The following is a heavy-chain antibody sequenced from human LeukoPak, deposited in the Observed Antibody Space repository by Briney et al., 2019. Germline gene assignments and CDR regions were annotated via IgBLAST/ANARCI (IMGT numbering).Heavy chain of an antibody. J-gene: IGHJ4*02. CDR3: APDPQLSPLGGSLQVDY. D-gene: IGHD1-26*01. CDR2: VDPEDGET. CDR1: GYTFTDYY. Sequence: ASVKVSCKVSGYTFTDYYMHWVQQAPGKGLEWMGLVDPEDGETIYAEKFQGRVTITADTSTDTAYMELSSLRSEDTAVYYCAPDPQLSPLGGSLQVDYWGQGPLVTVSS. V-gene: IGHV1-69-2*01.